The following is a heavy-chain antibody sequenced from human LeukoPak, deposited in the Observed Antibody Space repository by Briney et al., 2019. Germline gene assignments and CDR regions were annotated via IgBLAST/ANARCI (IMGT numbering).Heavy chain of an antibody. CDR3: AKGALGSRRHYFFDY. CDR2: IGGSGGST. D-gene: IGHD6-13*01. V-gene: IGHV3-23*01. CDR1: GFTFSAYA. J-gene: IGHJ4*02. Sequence: GGSLRLSCAASGFTFSAYAMSWVRQAPGKGLEWVSAIGGSGGSTYYADSVKGRFTISRDNSKNTLYLQMNTLRAEDTAVYYCAKGALGSRRHYFFDYWGQGTLVTVSS.